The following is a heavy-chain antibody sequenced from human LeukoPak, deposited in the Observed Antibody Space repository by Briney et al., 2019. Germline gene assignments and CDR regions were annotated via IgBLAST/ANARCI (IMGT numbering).Heavy chain of an antibody. CDR3: ARDLSYSGIDY. J-gene: IGHJ4*02. CDR2: IKSDGSIT. Sequence: PGGSLRLSCEVSGFTLTNYWMSWVRQAPGKGLVWVSRIKSDGSITEYADSVKGRFTISRDNAKNTLYLQMNSLRAEDTAVYYCARDLSYSGIDYWGQGTLVTVSS. CDR1: GFTLTNYW. V-gene: IGHV3-74*01. D-gene: IGHD1-26*01.